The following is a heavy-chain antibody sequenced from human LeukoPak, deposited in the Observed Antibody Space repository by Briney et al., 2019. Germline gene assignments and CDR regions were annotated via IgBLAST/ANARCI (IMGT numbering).Heavy chain of an antibody. D-gene: IGHD3-9*01. J-gene: IGHJ6*04. CDR1: GGAFSSYA. CDR2: IIPIFGTA. CDR3: VVGDDILTGYPTDPDYYYGMDV. V-gene: IGHV1-69*13. Sequence: GASVKVSCKASGGAFSSYAISWVRQAPGQGLEWMGGIIPIFGTANYAQKFQGRVTITADESTSTAYMELSSLRSEDTAVYYCVVGDDILTGYPTDPDYYYGMDVWGKGTTVTVSS.